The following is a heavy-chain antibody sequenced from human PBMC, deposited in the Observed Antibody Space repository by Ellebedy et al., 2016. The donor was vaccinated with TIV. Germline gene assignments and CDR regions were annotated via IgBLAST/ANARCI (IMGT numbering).Heavy chain of an antibody. Sequence: GGSLRLXXAASGFTFSDYYMSWIRQAPGKGLEWVSYISSSSSYTNYADSVKGRFTISRDNAKNSLYLQMNSLRAEDTAVYYCASLSDTAMVNHYWGQGTLVTVSS. CDR3: ASLSDTAMVNHY. CDR2: ISSSSSYT. V-gene: IGHV3-11*03. D-gene: IGHD5-18*01. CDR1: GFTFSDYY. J-gene: IGHJ4*02.